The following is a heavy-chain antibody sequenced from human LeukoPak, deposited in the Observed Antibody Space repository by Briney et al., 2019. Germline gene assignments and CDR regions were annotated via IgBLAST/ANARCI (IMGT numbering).Heavy chain of an antibody. D-gene: IGHD3-22*01. V-gene: IGHV1-8*01. CDR3: ARATYYYDSSGYYYYYYGMDV. Sequence: EASVKVSCKASGYTFTSYDINWVRQATGQGLEWMGWMNPNSGNTGYAQKFQGRVTMTRNTSISTAYMELSSLRSEDTAVYYCARATYYYDSSGYYYYYYGMDVCGQGTTVTVSS. CDR1: GYTFTSYD. J-gene: IGHJ6*02. CDR2: MNPNSGNT.